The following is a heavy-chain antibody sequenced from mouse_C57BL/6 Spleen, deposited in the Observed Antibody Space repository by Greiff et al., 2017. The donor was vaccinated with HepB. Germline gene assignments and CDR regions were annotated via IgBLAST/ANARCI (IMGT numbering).Heavy chain of an antibody. D-gene: IGHD1-1*01. J-gene: IGHJ3*01. CDR2: ISNGGGST. CDR3: ARPPYGSSSAWFAY. CDR1: GFTFSDYY. V-gene: IGHV5-12*01. Sequence: VQLKESGGGLVQPGGSLKLSCAASGFTFSDYYMYWVRQTPEKRLEWVAYISNGGGSTYYPDTVKGRFTISRDNAKNTLYLQMSRLKSEDPAMYYCARPPYGSSSAWFAYWGQGTLVTVSA.